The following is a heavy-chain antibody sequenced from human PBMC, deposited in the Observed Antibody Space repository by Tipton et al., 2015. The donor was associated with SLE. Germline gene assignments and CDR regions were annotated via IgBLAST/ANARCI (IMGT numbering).Heavy chain of an antibody. V-gene: IGHV3-66*02. D-gene: IGHD6-13*01. Sequence: QLVQSGGGLVQPGGSLRLSCAVSEITVSTNYMSWVRQAPGKGLEWVSVIYSGGSTYYADSVKGRFTISRDNSKNTLYLQMNSLIAEDTAVYYCARDRGSSWFFFDYWGQGTLFTVSS. CDR1: EITVSTNY. CDR3: ARDRGSSWFFFDY. J-gene: IGHJ4*02. CDR2: IYSGGST.